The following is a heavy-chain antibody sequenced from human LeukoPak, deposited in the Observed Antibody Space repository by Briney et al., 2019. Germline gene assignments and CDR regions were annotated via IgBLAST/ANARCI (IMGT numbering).Heavy chain of an antibody. CDR1: GYTFTSYY. Sequence: ASVKVSCKASGYTFTSYYMHWVRQAPGQGLEWMGIINPSGGSTSYAQKFQGRVTMTRGMSTSTVYMELSSLRSEDTAVYYCAREKLLGGAVTTFFDYWGQGTLVTVSS. CDR2: INPSGGST. CDR3: AREKLLGGAVTTFFDY. V-gene: IGHV1-46*01. J-gene: IGHJ4*02. D-gene: IGHD4-11*01.